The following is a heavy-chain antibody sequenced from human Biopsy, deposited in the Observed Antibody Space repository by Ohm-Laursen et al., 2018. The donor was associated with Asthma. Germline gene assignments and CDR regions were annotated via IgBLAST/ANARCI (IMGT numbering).Heavy chain of an antibody. CDR2: ISYDGNHK. Sequence: SPRLSCTASGFMFRSFGMHWVRQAPGKGLEWVAVISYDGNHKFYGDSVKGRFTISRDNSKNTLYLQMNSLRTEDTAVYYCAKRRGYSGHDNDYWGQGTLVIVSS. V-gene: IGHV3-30*18. CDR1: GFMFRSFG. CDR3: AKRRGYSGHDNDY. D-gene: IGHD5-12*01. J-gene: IGHJ4*02.